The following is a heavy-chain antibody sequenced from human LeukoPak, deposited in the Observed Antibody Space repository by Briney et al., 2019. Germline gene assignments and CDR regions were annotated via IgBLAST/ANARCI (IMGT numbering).Heavy chain of an antibody. CDR2: IYYSGST. CDR1: GGSISSSSYY. V-gene: IGHV4-39*07. Sequence: SETLSLTCTVSGGSISSSSYYWGWIRQPPGKGLEWIGSIYYSGSTYYNPSLKSRVTISVDTSKNQFSLKLSSVTAADTAVYYCARFNRIAAAGISFDYWGQGTLVTVSS. D-gene: IGHD6-13*01. CDR3: ARFNRIAAAGISFDY. J-gene: IGHJ4*02.